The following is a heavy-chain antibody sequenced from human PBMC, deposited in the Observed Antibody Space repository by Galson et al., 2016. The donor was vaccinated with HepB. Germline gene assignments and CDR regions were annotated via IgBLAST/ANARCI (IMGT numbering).Heavy chain of an antibody. D-gene: IGHD6-19*01. J-gene: IGHJ4*02. Sequence: SLRLSCAASGFTFTGHSVHWVRQLPGKGLEWVAVISYDGSNKYYADSVKGRFTISRDNSKNTLYLQMNSLRAEDTAVYYCARDSSGWYGIFDYWGQGTLVTVSS. CDR2: ISYDGSNK. CDR3: ARDSSGWYGIFDY. CDR1: GFTFTGHS. V-gene: IGHV3-30*04.